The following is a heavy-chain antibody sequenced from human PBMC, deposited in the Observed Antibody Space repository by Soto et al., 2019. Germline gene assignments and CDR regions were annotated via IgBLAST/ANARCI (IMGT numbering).Heavy chain of an antibody. J-gene: IGHJ6*02. V-gene: IGHV1-3*01. Sequence: ASVKVSGKASGYTFTSYAMHWVLQAPGQRLEWMGWINAGNGNTKYSQKFQGRVTITRDTSASTAYMELSSLRSEDTAVYYCASELEPTYGMDVWGQGTTVTVSS. CDR1: GYTFTSYA. D-gene: IGHD1-1*01. CDR3: ASELEPTYGMDV. CDR2: INAGNGNT.